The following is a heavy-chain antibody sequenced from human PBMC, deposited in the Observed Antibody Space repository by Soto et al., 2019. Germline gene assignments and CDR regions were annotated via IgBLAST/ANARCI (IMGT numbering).Heavy chain of an antibody. V-gene: IGHV4-30-4*01. J-gene: IGHJ3*01. CDR3: ARAYHSYGHPLF. Sequence: LSRDVSGGPIHTGDYYWNWSRQPPGTGLEWIGYVFYSGATNYIPSLKSRSAISMDTSKNQFSLSLTSVTAADTAVYYCARAYHSYGHPLFWCDGRRVT. D-gene: IGHD4-17*01. CDR2: VFYSGAT. CDR1: GGPIHTGDYY.